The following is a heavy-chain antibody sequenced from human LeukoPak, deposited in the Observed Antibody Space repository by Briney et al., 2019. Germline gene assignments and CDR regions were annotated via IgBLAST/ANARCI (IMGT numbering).Heavy chain of an antibody. D-gene: IGHD6-19*01. CDR2: IRSKVYGGTP. CDR3: SREGGSGCAYDY. J-gene: IGHJ4*02. CDR1: GFTFGDYA. Sequence: GGSLRLSCTGSGFTFGDYAMSWFRQAPERGLEYIGFIRSKVYGGTPEYAASVRGRFTISRDDSKSITYLQMNSLKSEDTAVYYCSREGGSGCAYDYWGQGTVVTVSS. V-gene: IGHV3-49*03.